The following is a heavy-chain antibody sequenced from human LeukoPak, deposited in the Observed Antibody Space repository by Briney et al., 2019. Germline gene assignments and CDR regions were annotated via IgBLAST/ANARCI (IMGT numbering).Heavy chain of an antibody. CDR1: GFTFSDYF. D-gene: IGHD1-1*01. CDR3: ARNQPSRNDGSPLFDF. V-gene: IGHV3-11*01. CDR2: ISSSGDTI. J-gene: IGHJ4*02. Sequence: PGGSLRLSCAASGFTFSDYFMSWIRQAPGKGLEWLSYISSSGDTIYYGDSVKGRFTVSRDNAKNSLYLQINSLGAEDTAVYFCARNQPSRNDGSPLFDFWGRGTLVTVSS.